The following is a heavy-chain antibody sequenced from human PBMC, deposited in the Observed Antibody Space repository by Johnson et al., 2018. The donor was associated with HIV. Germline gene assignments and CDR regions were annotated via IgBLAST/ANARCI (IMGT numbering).Heavy chain of an antibody. V-gene: IGHV3-30-3*01. Sequence: QVQLVESGGGVVQPGRSLRLSCAASGFTFSSYPLHWVRQAPGKGLAWVAVLSYDGSNKFYTDSVKGRFSLSRDNSKTTLYLQMNSLRTEDTAVYYCARDRRVSREGYCSGGSCYPYIAYIDAFDIWGQGTMVTVSP. CDR2: LSYDGSNK. CDR1: GFTFSSYP. J-gene: IGHJ3*02. D-gene: IGHD2-15*01. CDR3: ARDRRVSREGYCSGGSCYPYIAYIDAFDI.